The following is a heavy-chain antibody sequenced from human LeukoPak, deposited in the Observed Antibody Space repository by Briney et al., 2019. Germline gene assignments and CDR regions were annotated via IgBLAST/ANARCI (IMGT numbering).Heavy chain of an antibody. V-gene: IGHV3-7*04. CDR1: GFTFSQHL. Sequence: PGGSLRLSCAASGFTFSQHLMIWVRQAPGKGLEWVAKISPDESHKTYADSVEGRFTISRDNAGKSLYLQMDSLRPDDTAVYYCARDPRWNFDYWGQGTLVAVSS. CDR2: ISPDESHK. D-gene: IGHD3-16*02. CDR3: ARDPRWNFDY. J-gene: IGHJ4*02.